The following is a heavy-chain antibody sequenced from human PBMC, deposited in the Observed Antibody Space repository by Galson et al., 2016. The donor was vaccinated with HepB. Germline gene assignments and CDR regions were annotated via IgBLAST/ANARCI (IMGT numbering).Heavy chain of an antibody. D-gene: IGHD1-1*01. V-gene: IGHV1-69*13. J-gene: IGHJ6*03. CDR2: IMPIFGAP. CDR3: ARELPYNWNDVYFYMDV. CDR1: GDTFNTYT. Sequence: SVKVSCKASGDTFNTYTFNWVRQAPGQGLEWMGGIMPIFGAPNYAQEFQGRLTISAVESTSTAYMELSSLRYEDSAIYYCARELPYNWNDVYFYMDVWGKGTTVIVSS.